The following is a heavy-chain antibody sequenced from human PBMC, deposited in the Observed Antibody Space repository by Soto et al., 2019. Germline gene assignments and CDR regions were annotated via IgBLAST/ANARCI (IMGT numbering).Heavy chain of an antibody. CDR1: GGSFSGYY. Sequence: SQTLSLTCAVYGGSFSGYYWSWIRQPPGEGLEWIGEINHSGSTNYNPSLKSRVTISVDTSKNQFSLQLTSVTAADTAVYYCVRDQYSSYDYALWGQGKLVNVSS. CDR2: INHSGST. V-gene: IGHV4-34*01. J-gene: IGHJ1*01. CDR3: VRDQYSSYDYAL. D-gene: IGHD5-12*01.